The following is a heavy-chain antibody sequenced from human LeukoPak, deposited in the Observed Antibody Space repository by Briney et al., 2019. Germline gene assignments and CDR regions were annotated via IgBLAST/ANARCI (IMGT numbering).Heavy chain of an antibody. J-gene: IGHJ4*02. D-gene: IGHD6-13*01. Sequence: GGSLRLSCAASGFTFSSHWMHWVRQAPGKGLVWVSRINSDGSSTNYADSVKGRFTFSRDSSKNTLYLEMNSLRADDTAVYYCARGGLAVAGAIDYWGQGTLVTVSS. CDR3: ARGGLAVAGAIDY. CDR2: INSDGSST. CDR1: GFTFSSHW. V-gene: IGHV3-74*01.